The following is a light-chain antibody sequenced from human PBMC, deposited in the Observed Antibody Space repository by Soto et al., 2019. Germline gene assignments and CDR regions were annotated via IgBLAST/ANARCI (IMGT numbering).Light chain of an antibody. J-gene: IGKJ4*01. CDR2: GAS. CDR1: QSVSSY. V-gene: IGKV3-11*01. Sequence: EIVLTQSPATLSLSPGERATLSCRASQSVSSYLAWYQQKPGQAPRLLMYGASNRATGIPDRGSGSGSGTDCTLTISGLEPEDFEVYDCQQYGNSPLTFGAGTKVDIK. CDR3: QQYGNSPLT.